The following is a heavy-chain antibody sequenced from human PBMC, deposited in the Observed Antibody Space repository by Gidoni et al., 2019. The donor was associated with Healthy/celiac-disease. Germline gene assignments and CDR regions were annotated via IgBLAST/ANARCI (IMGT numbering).Heavy chain of an antibody. CDR1: GGSISSYY. Sequence: QVQLQESGPGLVKPSETLSLTCTVSGGSISSYYWSWIRQPPGKGLEWIGYIDYSGSTNYNPSLQSRVTISVDTSKNQFSLKLSSVTAADTAVYYCARDPPLYSSSSSSGDYWGQGTLVTVSS. CDR2: IDYSGST. J-gene: IGHJ4*02. V-gene: IGHV4-59*01. D-gene: IGHD6-6*01. CDR3: ARDPPLYSSSSSSGDY.